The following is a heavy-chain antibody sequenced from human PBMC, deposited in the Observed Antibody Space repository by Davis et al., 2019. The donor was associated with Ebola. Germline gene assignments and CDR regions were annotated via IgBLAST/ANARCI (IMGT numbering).Heavy chain of an antibody. D-gene: IGHD3-10*01. V-gene: IGHV3-7*01. J-gene: IGHJ4*02. CDR1: GGSISSSSYY. Sequence: ETLSLTCTVSGGSISSSSYYWGWVRQAPGKGLEWVANIKQDGSEKYYVDSVKGRFTISRDNAKNSLYLQMNSLRAEDTAVYYCARAFSYYGTLWGQGTLVTVSS. CDR2: IKQDGSEK. CDR3: ARAFSYYGTL.